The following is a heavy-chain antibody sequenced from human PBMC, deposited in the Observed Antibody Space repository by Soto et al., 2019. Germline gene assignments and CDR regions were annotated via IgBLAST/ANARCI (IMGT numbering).Heavy chain of an antibody. Sequence: GGSLRLSCAASGFSFSTYEMNWVRQAPGKGLEWVSYIRSSGSAIYYADSVKGRFTISRDNAKNSLYLQMNSLRAEDTAVYYCAGESISITLVGGAITNSNYYGMDVWGQGTAVTVSS. CDR1: GFSFSTYE. CDR3: AGESISITLVGGAITNSNYYGMDV. CDR2: IRSSGSAI. J-gene: IGHJ6*02. D-gene: IGHD3-10*01. V-gene: IGHV3-48*03.